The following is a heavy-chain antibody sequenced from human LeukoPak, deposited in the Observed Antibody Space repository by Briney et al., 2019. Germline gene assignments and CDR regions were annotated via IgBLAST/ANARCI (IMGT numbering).Heavy chain of an antibody. V-gene: IGHV1-18*01. CDR1: GYTFTSCG. Sequence: ASVKVSCKASGYTFTSCGISWVRQAPGQGLEWMGWISAYNGNTNYAQKLQGRVTMTTDTSTSTAYMELRSLRSDDTAVYYCARVQFNCSSTSCYAYGMDVWGQGTTVTVSS. D-gene: IGHD2-2*01. CDR3: ARVQFNCSSTSCYAYGMDV. J-gene: IGHJ6*02. CDR2: ISAYNGNT.